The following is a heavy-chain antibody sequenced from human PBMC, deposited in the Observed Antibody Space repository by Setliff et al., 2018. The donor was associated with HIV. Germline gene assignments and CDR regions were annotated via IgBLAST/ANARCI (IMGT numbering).Heavy chain of an antibody. D-gene: IGHD5-12*01. Sequence: SETLSLTCNVSSGSISSTNWWSWVRQPPGKGLEWIGEIYHSGSFNYNPSLKSRVTISLDNSINQFSLNLTSVTAADTAVYYCARHVSPEYSDYARWYFDLWGRGTLVTVSS. CDR1: SGSISSTNW. V-gene: IGHV4-4*02. J-gene: IGHJ2*01. CDR3: ARHVSPEYSDYARWYFDL. CDR2: IYHSGSF.